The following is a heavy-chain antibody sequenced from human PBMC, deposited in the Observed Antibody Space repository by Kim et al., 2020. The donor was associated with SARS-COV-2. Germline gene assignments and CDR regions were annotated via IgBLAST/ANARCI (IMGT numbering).Heavy chain of an antibody. CDR3: TRHLSGSSWFDY. V-gene: IGHV4-39*01. J-gene: IGHJ4*02. Sequence: YYHPSLKSRVTLSVETSKNQFSLKRSSVPAADTAVFYCTRHLSGSSWFDYWGQGTLVTVSS. D-gene: IGHD6-13*01.